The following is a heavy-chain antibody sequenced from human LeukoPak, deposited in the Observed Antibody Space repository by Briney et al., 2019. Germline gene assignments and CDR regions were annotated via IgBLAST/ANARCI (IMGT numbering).Heavy chain of an antibody. V-gene: IGHV1-69*06. Sequence: SVKVPCQASGRTFRSYSISGVRQAPGQGLEWMGGIIPIFGTANYAQKFQGRVTITADKSTSTAYMELSSLRSEDTALYYCARDTRGLDHSRGWYWFDPWGQGTLVTVSS. CDR3: ARDTRGLDHSRGWYWFDP. D-gene: IGHD6-19*01. CDR2: IIPIFGTA. CDR1: GRTFRSYS. J-gene: IGHJ5*02.